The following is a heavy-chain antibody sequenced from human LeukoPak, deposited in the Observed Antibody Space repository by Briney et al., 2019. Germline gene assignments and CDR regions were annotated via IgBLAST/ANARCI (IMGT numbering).Heavy chain of an antibody. Sequence: PGGSLRLYCAASGFTFSSYAMSWVRQAPGKGLEWVSAISGSGGSTYYADSVKGRFTISRDNSKNTLYLQMNSLRAEDTALYYCAKDRRSAVDYWGQGTLVTVPS. J-gene: IGHJ4*02. V-gene: IGHV3-23*01. CDR1: GFTFSSYA. CDR3: AKDRRSAVDY. CDR2: ISGSGGST. D-gene: IGHD6-19*01.